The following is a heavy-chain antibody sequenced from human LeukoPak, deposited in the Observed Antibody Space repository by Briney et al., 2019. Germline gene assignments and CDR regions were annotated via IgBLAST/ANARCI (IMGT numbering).Heavy chain of an antibody. Sequence: AGSLTLSCAASGFTFSSYARSWVRQAPGKGLEWLSGISGSGGSTYYADSVKGRFTISRDNSKNTLYLQMNRLRAEHTAVYYCAKGYYDTGELFDYWGQGTLVTVSS. D-gene: IGHD3-16*01. CDR3: AKGYYDTGELFDY. CDR2: ISGSGGST. CDR1: GFTFSSYA. J-gene: IGHJ4*02. V-gene: IGHV3-23*01.